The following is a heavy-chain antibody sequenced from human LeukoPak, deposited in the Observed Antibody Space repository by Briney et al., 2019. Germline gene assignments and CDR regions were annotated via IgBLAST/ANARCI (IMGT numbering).Heavy chain of an antibody. CDR1: GFTISRHY. V-gene: IGHV3-53*01. CDR2: SYSGGST. J-gene: IGHJ4*02. CDR3: ASGPDVDGYIHAPFDY. Sequence: PGGSLRLSCAASGFTISRHYMSWVRQAPGKGLEWVAPSYSGGSTYYADSVEGRFTISRDNSKSMLFLQMNSLRADDTAVYYCASGPDVDGYIHAPFDYWGQGALVTVSS. D-gene: IGHD5-24*01.